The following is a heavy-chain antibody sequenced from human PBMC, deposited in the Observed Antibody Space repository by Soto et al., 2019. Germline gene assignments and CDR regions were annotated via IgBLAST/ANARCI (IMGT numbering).Heavy chain of an antibody. CDR3: AREYYTSRELRLDY. CDR1: GGSISSNN. Sequence: TLSLTCTVSGGSISSNNWSWIRQPAGKGLEWIGRIYTSGNTNYNPSLKSRVTMSIDTSKNQFSLKLSSVTAADTAVYYCAREYYTSRELRLDYWGQGILVTVSS. D-gene: IGHD1-26*01. V-gene: IGHV4-4*07. J-gene: IGHJ4*02. CDR2: IYTSGNT.